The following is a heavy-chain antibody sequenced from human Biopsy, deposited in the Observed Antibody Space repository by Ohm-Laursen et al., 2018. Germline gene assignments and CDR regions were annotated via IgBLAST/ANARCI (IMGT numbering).Heavy chain of an antibody. CDR1: DDSISSYY. D-gene: IGHD3-22*01. V-gene: IGHV4-59*01. CDR2: VYYTGST. CDR3: ARDRGYYSDRTVPGYFDL. J-gene: IGHJ2*01. Sequence: TLSLTCSVSDDSISSYYWSWIRQPPGKGLQWIGYVYYTGSTDYNPSLQSRVTISVDTSKNHFSLRLRSVTPADTAIYYCARDRGYYSDRTVPGYFDLWGRGPLVTVSS.